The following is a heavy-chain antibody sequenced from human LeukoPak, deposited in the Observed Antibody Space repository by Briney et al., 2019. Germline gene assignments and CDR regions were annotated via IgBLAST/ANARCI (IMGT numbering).Heavy chain of an antibody. Sequence: PGGSLRLSCAASRFTVSHYWMTWVRQAPGKGLEWVAQINQDGSEEYYMDSVKARFTISRDNAKNSVFLQMNSLRAEDTAVYYCVRDGRVSGYDLLDYWGQGTLVTVSS. V-gene: IGHV3-7*01. CDR3: VRDGRVSGYDLLDY. CDR2: INQDGSEE. D-gene: IGHD5-12*01. CDR1: RFTVSHYW. J-gene: IGHJ4*02.